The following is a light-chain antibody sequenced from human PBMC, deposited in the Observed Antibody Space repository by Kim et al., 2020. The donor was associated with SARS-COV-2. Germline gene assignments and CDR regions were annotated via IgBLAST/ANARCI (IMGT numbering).Light chain of an antibody. CDR1: QSVNSN. Sequence: EIVLTQSPATLSLSPGERATLSCRASQSVNSNLAWYQQKPGQAPRLLIYDASNRATGIPARISGSGSGTDFALTISSLEPEDFAVYYCQQRKSWPVTFGQGTKLEI. CDR2: DAS. CDR3: QQRKSWPVT. V-gene: IGKV3-11*01. J-gene: IGKJ2*01.